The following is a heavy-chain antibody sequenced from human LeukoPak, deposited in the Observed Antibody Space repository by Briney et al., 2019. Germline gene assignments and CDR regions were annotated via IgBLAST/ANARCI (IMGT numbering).Heavy chain of an antibody. CDR1: GGSFSGYY. D-gene: IGHD2-2*01. Sequence: SETLSLTCAVYGGSFSGYYWSWIRQPPGKGLEWVGEINHSGSTNYNPSLKSRVTISVDTSKNQFSLKLSSVTAADTAVYYCARAPGAAIDWGQGTLVTVSS. CDR2: INHSGST. V-gene: IGHV4-34*01. CDR3: ARAPGAAID. J-gene: IGHJ4*02.